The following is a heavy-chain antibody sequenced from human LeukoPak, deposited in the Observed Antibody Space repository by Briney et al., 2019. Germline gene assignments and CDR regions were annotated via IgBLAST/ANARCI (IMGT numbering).Heavy chain of an antibody. J-gene: IGHJ4*02. CDR3: VKDGSSSPYSWYYFDY. Sequence: HPGGSLRLSCSASGFTFSSYAMHWVRQAPGKGREYVSAISSNGGSTYYADSVKGRFTISRDNSKNTLYLQMSSLRAEDTAVYYCVKDGSSSPYSWYYFDYWGQGTLVTVSS. CDR2: ISSNGGST. CDR1: GFTFSSYA. V-gene: IGHV3-64D*09. D-gene: IGHD6-13*01.